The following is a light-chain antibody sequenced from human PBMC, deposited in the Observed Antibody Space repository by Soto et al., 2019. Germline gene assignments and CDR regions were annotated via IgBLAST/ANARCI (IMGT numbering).Light chain of an antibody. Sequence: IVMTQSPATLAVAPGQSVNLSWRASQRFSSNLAWYQRRPGQAPRHLIYGSPTRANGAPHRFSGSASGTEFTLTISSLQSEDFGVYYCQQYNDWPRTFGQGTQLEIK. V-gene: IGKV3-15*01. CDR3: QQYNDWPRT. CDR2: GSP. J-gene: IGKJ5*01. CDR1: QRFSSN.